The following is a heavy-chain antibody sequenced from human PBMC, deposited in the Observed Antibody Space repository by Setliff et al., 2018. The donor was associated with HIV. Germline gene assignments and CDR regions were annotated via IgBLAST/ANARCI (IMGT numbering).Heavy chain of an antibody. CDR2: LYYSGST. Sequence: SETLSLTCIVSGASIRSYYWAWIRQSPGRGLQYLGHLYYSGSTNYNPSLKSRITMSMDTSKNQFSLQLSSVTAADTAVYYCARIPWVATLWGGGFDLWGHGTMVTVSS. D-gene: IGHD5-12*01. CDR3: ARIPWVATLWGGGFDL. CDR1: GASIRSYY. V-gene: IGHV4-59*01. J-gene: IGHJ3*01.